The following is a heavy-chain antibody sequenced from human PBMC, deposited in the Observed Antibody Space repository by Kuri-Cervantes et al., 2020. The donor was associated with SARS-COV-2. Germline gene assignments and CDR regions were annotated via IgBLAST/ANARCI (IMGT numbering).Heavy chain of an antibody. D-gene: IGHD1-26*01. CDR2: IIPIFGTA. CDR3: ATGEPVPPHRQIARRPDFNS. Sequence: SVKVSCKASGGTFSSYAISWVRQAPGQGLEWMGWIIPIFGTANDAQKFQGRVTIPADESTSTAYMERSSLRSEDAAVYYCATGEPVPPHRQIARRPDFNSWGQGTLVTVSS. V-gene: IGHV1-69*13. CDR1: GGTFSSYA. J-gene: IGHJ4*02.